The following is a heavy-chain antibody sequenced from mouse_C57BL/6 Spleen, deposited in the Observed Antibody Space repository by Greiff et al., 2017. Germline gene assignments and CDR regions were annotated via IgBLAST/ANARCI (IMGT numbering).Heavy chain of an antibody. D-gene: IGHD1-1*02. J-gene: IGHJ2*01. CDR3: ARKGGDYFDY. CDR2: IWSGGSN. V-gene: IGHV2-2*01. CDR1: GFSLTSYG. Sequence: VQLVESGPGLVQPSQSLSITCTVSGFSLTSYGVHWVRQSPGKGLEWLGVIWSGGSNDYNAAFISRLSISKDNSKSQVFFKMNSLQADDTAIYYCARKGGDYFDYWGQGTTLTVSS.